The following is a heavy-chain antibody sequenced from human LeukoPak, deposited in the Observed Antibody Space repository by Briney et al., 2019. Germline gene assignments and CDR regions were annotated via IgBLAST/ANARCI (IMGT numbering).Heavy chain of an antibody. CDR3: ARADSGRIGPQAHYYYYMDV. CDR1: GGTFSSYA. Sequence: SVKVSCKASGGTFSSYAISWVRQAPGQGLEWMGGIIPIFGTANYAQKFQGRVTITADESTSTAYMELSSLRSEDTAVYYCARADSGRIGPQAHYYYYMDVWGKGTTVTISS. V-gene: IGHV1-69*13. D-gene: IGHD3-10*01. J-gene: IGHJ6*03. CDR2: IIPIFGTA.